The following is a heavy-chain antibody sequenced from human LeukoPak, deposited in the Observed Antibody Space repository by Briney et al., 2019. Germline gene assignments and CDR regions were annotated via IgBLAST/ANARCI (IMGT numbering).Heavy chain of an antibody. CDR2: IFPGDSDT. Sequence: GESLKTSCKGSGYRFTTYWIGWVRQMPGKGLEWMGIIFPGDSDTRYSPSFQGQVTISVDKSINTAYLQWSSLKASDTAMYYCMTALTETDSDGGYWGQGTLVTVSS. CDR3: MTALTETDSDGGY. CDR1: GYRFTTYW. V-gene: IGHV5-51*01. J-gene: IGHJ4*02. D-gene: IGHD3-16*01.